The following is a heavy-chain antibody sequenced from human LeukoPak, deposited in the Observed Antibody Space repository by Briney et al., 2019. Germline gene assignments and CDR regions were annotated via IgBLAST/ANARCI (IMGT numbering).Heavy chain of an antibody. J-gene: IGHJ4*02. Sequence: SETLSLTCSVSGGSIGWDYWSWIRQSAGKGLEWIGRIYKSGTTNYNPSFRSRVSMSVDTSKNHFSLTLTSVTAADTAVYYCAREEYYKDVNGYSYFFDSWRQGSRVTVSS. CDR2: IYKSGTT. V-gene: IGHV4-4*07. D-gene: IGHD3-22*01. CDR1: GGSIGWDY. CDR3: AREEYYKDVNGYSYFFDS.